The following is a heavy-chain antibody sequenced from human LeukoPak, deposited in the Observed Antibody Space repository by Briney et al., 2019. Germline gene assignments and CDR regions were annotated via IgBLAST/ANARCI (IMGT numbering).Heavy chain of an antibody. D-gene: IGHD3-22*01. Sequence: PGGSLRLSCTASGFTFINYSMNWVRQAPGKGLEWVAVISYDGSNKYYADSVKGRFTISRDNSKNTLYLQMNSLRAEDTAVYYCAKDQITMIVVPDDAFDIWGQGTMVTVSS. J-gene: IGHJ3*02. V-gene: IGHV3-30*18. CDR2: ISYDGSNK. CDR1: GFTFINYS. CDR3: AKDQITMIVVPDDAFDI.